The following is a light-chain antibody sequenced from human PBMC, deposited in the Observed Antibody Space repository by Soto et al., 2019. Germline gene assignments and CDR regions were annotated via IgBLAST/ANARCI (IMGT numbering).Light chain of an antibody. CDR1: SSDVGAYKY. V-gene: IGLV2-8*01. Sequence: QSVLTQPPSASGSPGQSVTISCTGTSSDVGAYKYVSWYQQHPGKAPKLMIYEVTKRPSGVPGRFSGSKSGNTASLTVSGLQAEDEADYYCSSHAGNNNFVVFGGGTKLTVL. J-gene: IGLJ2*01. CDR3: SSHAGNNNFVV. CDR2: EVT.